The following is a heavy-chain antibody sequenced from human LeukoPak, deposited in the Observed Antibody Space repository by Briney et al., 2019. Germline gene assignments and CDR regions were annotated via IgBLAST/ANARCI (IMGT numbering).Heavy chain of an antibody. V-gene: IGHV3-33*01. D-gene: IGHD4-23*01. Sequence: PGWSLRLSCAASGFTFSSYGMHWVRQAPGKGLEWVAVIWYDGSNKYYADSVKGRFTISRDNSKNTLYLQMNSLRAEDTAVYYCARDPTVVGYYYGMDVWGQGTTVTVSS. J-gene: IGHJ6*02. CDR2: IWYDGSNK. CDR1: GFTFSSYG. CDR3: ARDPTVVGYYYGMDV.